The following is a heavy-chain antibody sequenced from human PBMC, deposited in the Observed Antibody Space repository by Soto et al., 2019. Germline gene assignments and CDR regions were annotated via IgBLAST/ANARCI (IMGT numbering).Heavy chain of an antibody. J-gene: IGHJ4*02. D-gene: IGHD3-9*01. Sequence: SETLSLTCTASGGSISSYYWSWIRQPPGKGLEWIGCIYYSGSTNYNPSLKSRVTISLDKSKSQFSLKLNSVTAADSAVYFCARLEGLATISYYFDFWGQGALVTVSS. CDR3: ARLEGLATISYYFDF. CDR1: GGSISSYY. V-gene: IGHV4-59*08. CDR2: IYYSGST.